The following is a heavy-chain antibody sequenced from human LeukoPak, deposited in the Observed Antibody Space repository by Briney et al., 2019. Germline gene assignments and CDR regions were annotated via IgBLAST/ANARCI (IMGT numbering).Heavy chain of an antibody. CDR3: ARQGVAVAGTLWLDP. D-gene: IGHD6-19*01. Sequence: GESLKISCQGSGYRFTSYWIGWVRQMPGKGLEWMGVIYPGDSDTKYNPSFRGQVTISADKYGNTAYLQWNRLRASDTAIYYCARQGVAVAGTLWLDPWGQGTLVTVSS. J-gene: IGHJ5*02. CDR1: GYRFTSYW. V-gene: IGHV5-51*01. CDR2: IYPGDSDT.